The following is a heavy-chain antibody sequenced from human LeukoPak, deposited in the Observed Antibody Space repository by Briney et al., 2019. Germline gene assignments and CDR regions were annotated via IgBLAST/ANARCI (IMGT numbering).Heavy chain of an antibody. Sequence: SETLSLTCSVSGDSISTSSYYWSWIRQPAGKGLEWIGRIHTSGSTNYNPSLKSRVTMSVDTSKDQFSLKLSSVTAADTAVYYCARDRYYYDSSGYSERFDYWGQGTLVTVSS. CDR1: GDSISTSSYY. V-gene: IGHV4-61*02. D-gene: IGHD3-22*01. J-gene: IGHJ4*02. CDR2: IHTSGST. CDR3: ARDRYYYDSSGYSERFDY.